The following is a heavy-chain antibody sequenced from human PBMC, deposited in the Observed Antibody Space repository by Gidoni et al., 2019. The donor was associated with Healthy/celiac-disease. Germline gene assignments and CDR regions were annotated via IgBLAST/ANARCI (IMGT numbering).Heavy chain of an antibody. Sequence: QVQLQESGPGLVKPSENLSLPCTVSGGSISSYYWSWNRQPPGKGLEWIGYIYYSGSTNYNPSLKSRVTISVDTSKNQFSLKLSSVTAADTAVYYCARGRIQLDYWGQGTLVTVPS. J-gene: IGHJ4*02. D-gene: IGHD5-18*01. V-gene: IGHV4-59*01. CDR1: GGSISSYY. CDR3: ARGRIQLDY. CDR2: IYYSGST.